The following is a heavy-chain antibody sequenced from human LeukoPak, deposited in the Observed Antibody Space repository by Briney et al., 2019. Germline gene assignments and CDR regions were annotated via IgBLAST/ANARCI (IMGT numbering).Heavy chain of an antibody. J-gene: IGHJ4*02. V-gene: IGHV3-21*01. CDR3: ARGYYYDSSGYYYVFPGDHLTFDY. D-gene: IGHD3-22*01. CDR1: GFTFSSYS. Sequence: PGGSLRLSCAASGFTFSSYSMNWVRQAPGKGLEWVSSISSSSSYIYYADSVKGRFTISRDNAKNSLYLQMNSLRAEDTAVYYCARGYYYDSSGYYYVFPGDHLTFDYWGQGTLVTVSS. CDR2: ISSSSSYI.